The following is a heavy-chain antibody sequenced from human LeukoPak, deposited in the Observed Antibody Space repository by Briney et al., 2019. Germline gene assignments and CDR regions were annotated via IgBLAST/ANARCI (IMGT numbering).Heavy chain of an antibody. Sequence: GGSLRLSCEASGFPFDDFAMSWVRQAPGKGLEWASGISWNGRSTGYADSVKGRFTISRDNSKNTLYLQMNSLRAEDTAVYYCAEGSSWYPTHWFDPWGQGTLVTVSS. D-gene: IGHD6-13*01. CDR2: ISWNGRST. J-gene: IGHJ5*02. CDR1: GFPFDDFA. V-gene: IGHV3-20*04. CDR3: AEGSSWYPTHWFDP.